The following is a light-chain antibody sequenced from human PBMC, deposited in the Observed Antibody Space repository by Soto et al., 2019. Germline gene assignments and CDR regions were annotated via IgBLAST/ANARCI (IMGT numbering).Light chain of an antibody. J-gene: IGLJ1*01. Sequence: QSVLTRAASVSGVDGQSITISCTGSSSDIGTYNLVSLYQHYRGKAPELRIYEGIKRPSGVSNRFSGSKSGNTAFLTISGLQAEDEADYYCCSYAGSGTDNYVFGSGTTVTVL. CDR2: EGI. V-gene: IGLV2-23*01. CDR3: CSYAGSGTDNYV. CDR1: SSDIGTYNL.